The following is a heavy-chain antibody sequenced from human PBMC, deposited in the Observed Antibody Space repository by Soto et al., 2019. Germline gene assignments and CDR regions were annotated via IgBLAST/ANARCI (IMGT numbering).Heavy chain of an antibody. Sequence: GGSLRLSCAASGFTFNTYSMTWVRQAPGKGLEWVSGISGSGDGTYYADSVKGRFTISRDNSKSTVYLELNNLSAEDTAVYHCAKNQGVELVPLATVDWFDPWGQGSVVTVSS. D-gene: IGHD1-26*01. CDR2: ISGSGDGT. J-gene: IGHJ5*02. CDR1: GFTFNTYS. CDR3: AKNQGVELVPLATVDWFDP. V-gene: IGHV3-23*01.